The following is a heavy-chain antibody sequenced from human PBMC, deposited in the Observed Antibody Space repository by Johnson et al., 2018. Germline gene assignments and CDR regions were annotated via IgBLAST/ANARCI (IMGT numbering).Heavy chain of an antibody. J-gene: IGHJ6*02. V-gene: IGHV3-13*01. CDR3: ARAYYYYYYGLDC. CDR2: FGTAGNT. CDR1: EFTVSNFD. Sequence: EVQLVESGGGLVQPGGSLRLSCVASEFTVSNFDMHWVRQAPGKGLEWVSGFGTAGNTFYSASVKGRFTISREKAKNYLHLQMNSLTAGATAVYYWARAYYYYYYGLDCWGQRTAVFVSS.